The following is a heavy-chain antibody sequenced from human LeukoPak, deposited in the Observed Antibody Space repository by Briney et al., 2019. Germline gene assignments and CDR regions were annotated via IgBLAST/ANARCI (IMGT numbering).Heavy chain of an antibody. CDR2: IDPSDSYT. D-gene: IGHD2-15*01. J-gene: IGHJ4*02. CDR1: GYSFTSYW. CDR3: TTGRFCSGGSCSSSFDF. Sequence: GESLKISCKGSGYSFTSYWISWVRQMPGKGLEWMGRIDPSDSYTNYSPSFQGHVTISADKSISTAYLQWSSLKASDTAIYYCTTGRFCSGGSCSSSFDFWGQGTLLTVPS. V-gene: IGHV5-10-1*01.